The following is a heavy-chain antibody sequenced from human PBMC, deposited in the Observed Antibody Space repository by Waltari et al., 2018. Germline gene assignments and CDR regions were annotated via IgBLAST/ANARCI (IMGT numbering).Heavy chain of an antibody. CDR1: GYTFTNYW. D-gene: IGHD3-10*01. CDR3: ARLVGGSGGTVVNWFDP. Sequence: EVQLVQSGAEVKKPGESLKISCKGYGYTFTNYWIGWVRQMPGKGLEWMGIIYPSDSDTIYSPSFQGQVSISFEKSISTAYLQWRSLRASYTAMYYCARLVGGSGGTVVNWFDPWGQGTLVTVSS. J-gene: IGHJ5*02. CDR2: IYPSDSDT. V-gene: IGHV5-51*01.